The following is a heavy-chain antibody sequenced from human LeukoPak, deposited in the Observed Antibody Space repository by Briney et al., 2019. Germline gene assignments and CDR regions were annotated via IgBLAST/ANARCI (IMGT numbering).Heavy chain of an antibody. CDR2: ISWNSGSI. CDR1: GFTFDDYA. D-gene: IGHD6-13*01. CDR3: AKDIAAAGLDY. Sequence: GRSLRLSCAASGFTFDDYAMHWVRQAPGKGLEWVSGISWNSGSIGYADSVKGRFTISRDNAKNPLYLQTNSLRAEDTALYYCAKDIAAAGLDYWGQGTLVTVSS. J-gene: IGHJ4*02. V-gene: IGHV3-9*01.